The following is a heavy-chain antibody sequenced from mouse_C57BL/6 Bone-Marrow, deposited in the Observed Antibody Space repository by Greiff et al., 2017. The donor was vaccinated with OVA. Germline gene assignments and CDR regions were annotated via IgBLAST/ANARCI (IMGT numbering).Heavy chain of an antibody. CDR1: GYTFTSYW. V-gene: IGHV1-64*01. CDR2: INPNSGST. J-gene: IGHJ4*01. Sequence: VQLQQPGAELVKPGASVKLSCKASGYTFTSYWMHWVKQRPGQGLEWIGMINPNSGSTNYNEKFKSKATLTVDKSSSTAYMQLSSLTSEDSAVYYCARFYYGSSLYAMDYWGQGTSVTVSS. CDR3: ARFYYGSSLYAMDY. D-gene: IGHD1-1*01.